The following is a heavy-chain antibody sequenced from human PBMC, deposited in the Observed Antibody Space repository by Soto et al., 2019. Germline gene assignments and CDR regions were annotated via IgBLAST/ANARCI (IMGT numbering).Heavy chain of an antibody. V-gene: IGHV1-69*02. CDR2: ILPFQNRT. CDR1: GGTFSNYI. D-gene: IGHD2-2*01. Sequence: QVQLVPSGAGVQRPGASVKVSCKASGGTFSNYIISWVRQAPGQGLEWMGKILPFQNRTDDARNFQGRVNITADKSKSTAYIELSSLRSADTAVYYWANLVGTTNSYHYFYGRNVFGHGSTVTVSS. J-gene: IGHJ6*02. CDR3: ANLVGTTNSYHYFYGRNV.